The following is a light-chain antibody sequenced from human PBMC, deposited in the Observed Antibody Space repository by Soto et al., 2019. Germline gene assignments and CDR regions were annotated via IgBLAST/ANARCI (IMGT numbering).Light chain of an antibody. CDR3: QQSYSSPLT. CDR1: QSINSN. Sequence: DIQMTQSPSSLSASVGDRVTITCRASQSINSNLNWYQQKPGKAPKVLIYASSSLQSGVPSRFSGRGSGTDFTLTISSLQPEDFATYLCQQSYSSPLTFCGGTKVEIK. V-gene: IGKV1-39*01. J-gene: IGKJ4*01. CDR2: ASS.